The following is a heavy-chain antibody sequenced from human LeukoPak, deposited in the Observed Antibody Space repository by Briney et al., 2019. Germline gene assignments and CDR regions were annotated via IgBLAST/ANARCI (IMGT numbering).Heavy chain of an antibody. Sequence: SGTLSLTCAVSGASISRHWWSWVRQPPGKGLEWVWEIYQTGSTKYNPSLKSGVTISLDKSKNQFSLKLSSVTAADTAVYYSAREWDAGYSYGTWGQGTLVTVSS. CDR3: AREWDAGYSYGT. CDR1: GASISRHW. CDR2: IYQTGST. V-gene: IGHV4-4*02. D-gene: IGHD5-18*01. J-gene: IGHJ4*02.